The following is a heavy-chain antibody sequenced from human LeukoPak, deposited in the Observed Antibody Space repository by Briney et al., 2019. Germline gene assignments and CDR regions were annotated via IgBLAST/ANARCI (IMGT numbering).Heavy chain of an antibody. Sequence: SETLSLTCTVSGGSISSYYWSWIRQPAGKGLEWIGRIYTSGSTNYNPSLKSRVTMSVDTSKNQFSLKLSSVTAADTAVYYCAREMLYRSSTSCPFDYWGQGTLVTVSS. J-gene: IGHJ4*02. CDR1: GGSISSYY. CDR3: AREMLYRSSTSCPFDY. V-gene: IGHV4-4*07. D-gene: IGHD2-2*01. CDR2: IYTSGST.